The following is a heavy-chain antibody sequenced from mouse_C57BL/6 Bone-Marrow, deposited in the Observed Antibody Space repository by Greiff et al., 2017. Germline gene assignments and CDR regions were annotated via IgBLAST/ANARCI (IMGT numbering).Heavy chain of an antibody. CDR1: GFTFSDYG. CDR2: ISSGSSTI. CDR3: ATRGVLRWLRREAGFAY. D-gene: IGHD2-9*01. V-gene: IGHV5-17*01. Sequence: ESGGGLVKPGGSLKLSCAASGFTFSDYGMHWVRQAPEKGLEWVAYISSGSSTIYYADTVKGRFTISRDNAKNTLFLQMTSLRSEDTAMHYRATRGVLRWLRREAGFAYWGQGTLVTVSA. J-gene: IGHJ3*01.